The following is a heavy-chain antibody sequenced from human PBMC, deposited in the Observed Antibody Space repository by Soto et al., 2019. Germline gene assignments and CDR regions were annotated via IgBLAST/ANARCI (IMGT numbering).Heavy chain of an antibody. CDR3: ARESLRAQQLGRNWFDP. Sequence: PSEPLSLTCSVSNGSVISGNYYWSWIRQPPGKGLEWIGYIYYTGSTNYNPSLKSRVTISVDTSKNQFSLTLSSVTAEDTAVYYCARESLRAQQLGRNWFDPWGQGTLVTVSS. D-gene: IGHD6-13*01. V-gene: IGHV4-61*01. CDR2: IYYTGST. CDR1: NGSVISGNYY. J-gene: IGHJ5*02.